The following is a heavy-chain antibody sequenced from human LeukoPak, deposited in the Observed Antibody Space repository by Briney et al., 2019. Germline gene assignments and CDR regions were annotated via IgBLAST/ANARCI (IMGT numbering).Heavy chain of an antibody. CDR3: ARGMSSWYYNWFDP. CDR2: INHSGST. V-gene: IGHV4-34*01. D-gene: IGHD6-13*01. CDR1: GGSFSGYY. Sequence: PSETLSLTCAVYGGSFSGYYWSWIRQPPGKGLEWIGEINHSGSTNYNPSLKSRVTISVDTSKNQFSLKLSSVTAADTAVYYCARGMSSWYYNWFDPWGQGTLVTVSS. J-gene: IGHJ5*02.